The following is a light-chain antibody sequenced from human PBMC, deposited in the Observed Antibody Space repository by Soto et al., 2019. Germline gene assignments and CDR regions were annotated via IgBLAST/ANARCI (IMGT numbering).Light chain of an antibody. CDR1: QTVNNN. V-gene: IGKV3-15*01. J-gene: IGKJ2*01. Sequence: EIVMTQSPATLSVSPGERASLSCRASQTVNNNLAWFQQIPGQAPRRLIYGASTRAAGIPARFSGAGSGTEFTLTISSLQSDDFAVYYCQQYNDWPSYTFGQGTKLEIK. CDR2: GAS. CDR3: QQYNDWPSYT.